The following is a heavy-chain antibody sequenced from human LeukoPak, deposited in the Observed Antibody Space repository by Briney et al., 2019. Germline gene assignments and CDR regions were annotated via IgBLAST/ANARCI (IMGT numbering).Heavy chain of an antibody. D-gene: IGHD6-13*01. CDR2: ISAYNGNT. J-gene: IGHJ5*02. Sequence: ASVKVSCKASGYTFTSYAISWVRQAPGQGLEWMGWISAYNGNTNYVQKLQGRVTMTTDTSASTAYMVLGSLRSDDTAVYYCARAPGRAAAGTDWFDPWGQGTLVIVSS. CDR1: GYTFTSYA. V-gene: IGHV1-18*01. CDR3: ARAPGRAAAGTDWFDP.